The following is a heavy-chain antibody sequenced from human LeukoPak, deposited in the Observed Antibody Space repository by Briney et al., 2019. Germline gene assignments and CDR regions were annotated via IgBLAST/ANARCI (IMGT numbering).Heavy chain of an antibody. CDR2: IRSKAYGGTT. CDR3: TRSLSPGGKGTFDY. CDR1: GFTFSSYA. V-gene: IGHV3-49*03. D-gene: IGHD3-16*01. Sequence: GGSLRLSCAASGFTFSSYAMSWFRQAPGKGLEWVGFIRSKAYGGTTEYAASVKGRFTISRDDSKSIAYLQMNSLKTEDTAVYYCTRSLSPGGKGTFDYWGQGTLVTVSS. J-gene: IGHJ4*02.